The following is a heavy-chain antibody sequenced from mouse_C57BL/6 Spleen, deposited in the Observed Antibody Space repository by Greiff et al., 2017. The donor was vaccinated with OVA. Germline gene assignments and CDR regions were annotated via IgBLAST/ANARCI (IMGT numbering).Heavy chain of an antibody. V-gene: IGHV1-76*01. J-gene: IGHJ1*03. CDR1: GYTFTDYY. D-gene: IGHD1-1*01. CDR2: IYPGSGNT. Sequence: VQLQESGAELVRPGASVKLSCKASGYTFTDYYINWVKQRPGQGLEWIARIYPGSGNTYYNEKFKGKATLTAEKSSSTAYMQLSSLTSEDSAVYFCAINYYGSTDWYFDVWGTGTTVTVSS. CDR3: AINYYGSTDWYFDV.